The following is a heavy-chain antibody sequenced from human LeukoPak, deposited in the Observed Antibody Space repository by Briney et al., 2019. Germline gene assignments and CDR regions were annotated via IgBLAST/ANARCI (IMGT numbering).Heavy chain of an antibody. J-gene: IGHJ4*02. CDR2: ISAYNGNT. V-gene: IGHV1-18*01. CDR3: ARGHSGASSSGYYYPLEY. CDR1: GYTFTSYG. D-gene: IGHD3-22*01. Sequence: ASVKVSCKASGYTFTSYGISWVRQAPGQGLEWMGWISAYNGNTKYAQRLQGRVTMTTDTSTSTAYMELRSLRSDDTAVYYCARGHSGASSSGYYYPLEYWGQGTLVTVSS.